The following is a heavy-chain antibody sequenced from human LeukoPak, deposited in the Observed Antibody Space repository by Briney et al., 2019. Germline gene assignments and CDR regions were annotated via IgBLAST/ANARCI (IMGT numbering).Heavy chain of an antibody. CDR1: GFTFSSYE. CDR2: ISSSGSTT. Sequence: GGSLRLSCAASGFTFSSYEMNWVRQAPGKGLEWVSYISSSGSTTYYADSVKGRFTISRDNAKNSLYLQMNSLRAEDTAVYYCARVRYSSGWSSDYWGQGTLVTVSS. J-gene: IGHJ4*02. CDR3: ARVRYSSGWSSDY. V-gene: IGHV3-48*03. D-gene: IGHD6-19*01.